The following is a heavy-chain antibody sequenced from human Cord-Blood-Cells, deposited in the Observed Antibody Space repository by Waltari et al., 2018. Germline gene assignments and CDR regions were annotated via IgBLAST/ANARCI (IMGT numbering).Heavy chain of an antibody. CDR2: INHSGST. V-gene: IGHV4-34*01. CDR1: GGSFSGYY. D-gene: IGHD3-16*01. Sequence: QVQLQQWGAGLLKHSETLSLTCAVYGGSFSGYYWSWIRQPPGKGLEWIGEINHSGSTNYNPSLKSRVTISVDTSKNQFSLKLSSVTAADTAVYYCARDDWGREGDYWGQGTLVPVSS. CDR3: ARDDWGREGDY. J-gene: IGHJ4*02.